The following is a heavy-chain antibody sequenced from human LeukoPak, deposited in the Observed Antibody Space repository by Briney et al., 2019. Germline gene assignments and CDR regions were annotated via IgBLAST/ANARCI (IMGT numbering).Heavy chain of an antibody. CDR1: GGTFSSYA. CDR2: IIPILDTA. D-gene: IGHD1-26*01. J-gene: IGHJ4*02. Sequence: ASVKVSCKTSGGTFSSYAVNWVRQAPGQGLEWMGGIIPILDTANYAQKFQGRVTITADKSTSTAYMELSSLRSEDTAVYYCASPGRQELLLYWGQGTLVTVSS. CDR3: ASPGRQELLLY. V-gene: IGHV1-69*10.